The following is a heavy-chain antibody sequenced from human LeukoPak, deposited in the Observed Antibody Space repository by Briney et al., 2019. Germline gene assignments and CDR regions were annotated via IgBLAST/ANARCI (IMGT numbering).Heavy chain of an antibody. Sequence: GGSLRLSCAASGFTFSSYSMNWVRQAPGEGLEWVSYISSSSSTTYYADSVKGRFTISRDNAKNSLYLQMNSLRDEDTAVYYCARGGSSWQRNYQKVFDYWGQGTLVTVSS. CDR1: GFTFSSYS. CDR2: ISSSSSTT. CDR3: ARGGSSWQRNYQKVFDY. D-gene: IGHD6-13*01. J-gene: IGHJ4*02. V-gene: IGHV3-48*02.